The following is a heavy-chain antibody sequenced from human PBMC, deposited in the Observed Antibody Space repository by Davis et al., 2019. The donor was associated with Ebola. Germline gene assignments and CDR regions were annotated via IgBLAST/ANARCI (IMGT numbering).Heavy chain of an antibody. CDR3: ARARVVVVAARYIYYYYGMDV. J-gene: IGHJ6*02. Sequence: SETLSLTCAVYGGSFSGYYWSWNRQPPGKGLEWSGEINHSGSTNYNPSLKSRVTISVETSKNQFSLKLSSVTAADTAVYYCARARVVVVAARYIYYYYGMDVWGQGTTVTVSS. CDR1: GGSFSGYY. D-gene: IGHD2-15*01. CDR2: INHSGST. V-gene: IGHV4-34*01.